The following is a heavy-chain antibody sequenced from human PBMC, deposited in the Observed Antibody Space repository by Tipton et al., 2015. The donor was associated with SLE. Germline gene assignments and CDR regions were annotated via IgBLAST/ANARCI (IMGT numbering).Heavy chain of an antibody. CDR1: DGSINTYY. D-gene: IGHD4-17*01. CDR2: IYSRGST. Sequence: TLSLTCKVSDGSINTYYWSWIRQPPGKGLEWIAYIYSRGSTKYNPSLKSRVSISVDTSRNLIPLKLSSVTAADTAVYYCATIGDSDDYGYFQHWGQGSLVTVSS. CDR3: ATIGDSDDYGYFQH. J-gene: IGHJ1*01. V-gene: IGHV4-59*01.